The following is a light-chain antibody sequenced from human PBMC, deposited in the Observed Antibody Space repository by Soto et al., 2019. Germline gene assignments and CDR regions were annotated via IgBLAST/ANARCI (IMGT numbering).Light chain of an antibody. CDR3: QQYCSART. J-gene: IGKJ1*01. V-gene: IGKV4-1*01. CDR1: QNIFSTSKKRNY. Sequence: DIVMTQSPDSLAVSLGERATINCKSSQNIFSTSKKRNYLSWYQQKAGQPPKLLFYWASTRESGVPDRFSGSGSGTDFTLTISSLQAEDVAVYYCQQYCSARTFGQGTKVEIK. CDR2: WAS.